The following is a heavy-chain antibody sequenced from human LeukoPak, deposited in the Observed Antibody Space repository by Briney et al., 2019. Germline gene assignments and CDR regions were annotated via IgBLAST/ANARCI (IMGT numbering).Heavy chain of an antibody. J-gene: IGHJ4*02. CDR2: IKQDGSEK. CDR1: GFTFSSYW. Sequence: GGSLRLSCAASGFTFSSYWMSWVRQAPGKGLEWVANIKQDGSEKYYVDSVKGRFTISRDNAKNSLYLQMNSLRAEDTAVHYCARESVDSGYDLDYWGQGTLVTVSS. D-gene: IGHD5-12*01. V-gene: IGHV3-7*01. CDR3: ARESVDSGYDLDY.